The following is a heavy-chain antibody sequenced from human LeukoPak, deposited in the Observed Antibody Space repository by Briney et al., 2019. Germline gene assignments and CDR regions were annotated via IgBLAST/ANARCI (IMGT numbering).Heavy chain of an antibody. CDR1: GFTFNNYG. Sequence: GGSLRLSCAASGFTFNNYGMHWVRQAPGKGLEWVAVMWYDGSNKYYADSVKGRFIISRDNSKNTLYLQMNSLRDEDTAVYYCARGATRGDYWGQGTLVTVSS. CDR2: MWYDGSNK. J-gene: IGHJ4*02. V-gene: IGHV3-33*01. D-gene: IGHD1-26*01. CDR3: ARGATRGDY.